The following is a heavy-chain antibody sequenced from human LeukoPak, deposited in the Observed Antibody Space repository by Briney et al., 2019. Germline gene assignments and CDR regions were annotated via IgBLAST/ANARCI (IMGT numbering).Heavy chain of an antibody. J-gene: IGHJ4*02. Sequence: PGWSVRLSCAASGFTFSSYAMNWVRQAPVKGLEWVSGVSESGRDTYYADCVKGRFTISRDNSKNTLYLQMNSLRADDTAVYYCATNYYDSSGYFPDFDYWGQGALVPVSS. CDR1: GFTFSSYA. CDR2: VSESGRDT. V-gene: IGHV3-23*01. D-gene: IGHD3-22*01. CDR3: ATNYYDSSGYFPDFDY.